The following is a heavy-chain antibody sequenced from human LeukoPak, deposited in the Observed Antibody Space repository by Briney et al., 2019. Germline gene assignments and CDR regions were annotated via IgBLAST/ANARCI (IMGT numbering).Heavy chain of an antibody. J-gene: IGHJ6*03. CDR3: ARRGLRWGRITLGRESSDDQYSYLDV. CDR1: GGSFSGYY. D-gene: IGHD3-10*01. CDR2: INHSGST. Sequence: PSETLSLTCAVYGGSFSGYYWSWIRQSPGKGLEWIGEINHSGSTNYNPSLKSRVTISVDTSKIQFSLTLSSVSVADTAVYYWARRGLRWGRITLGRESSDDQYSYLDVWGKGTTVTISS. V-gene: IGHV4-34*01.